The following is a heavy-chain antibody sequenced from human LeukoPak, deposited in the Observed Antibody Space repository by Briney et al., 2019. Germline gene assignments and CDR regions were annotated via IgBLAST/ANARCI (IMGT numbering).Heavy chain of an antibody. D-gene: IGHD2-2*01. V-gene: IGHV3-73*01. J-gene: IGHJ4*02. CDR1: GLTFSGSA. CDR2: IRSKANSYAT. Sequence: PGGSLKLSCAASGLTFSGSAMHWVRQASGKGLEWVGRIRSKANSYATAYAASVKGRFTISRDDSKNTAYLQMNSLKTEDTAVYYCTRPFYCSSTSCYEDYWGQGTLVTVSS. CDR3: TRPFYCSSTSCYEDY.